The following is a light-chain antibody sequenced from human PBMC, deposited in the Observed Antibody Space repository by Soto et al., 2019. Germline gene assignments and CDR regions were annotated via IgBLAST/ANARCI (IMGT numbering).Light chain of an antibody. V-gene: IGKV1-27*01. J-gene: IGKJ1*01. Sequence: DIQMTQSRSSLSASVGDRVTITCRASQGISNYVAWYQQKAGKVPKLLIFAASTLPAGVPSRFSGSGSGTEFTLTISGLQPEDVATYYCQKYNSDPRTFGQGTKVDIK. CDR3: QKYNSDPRT. CDR1: QGISNY. CDR2: AAS.